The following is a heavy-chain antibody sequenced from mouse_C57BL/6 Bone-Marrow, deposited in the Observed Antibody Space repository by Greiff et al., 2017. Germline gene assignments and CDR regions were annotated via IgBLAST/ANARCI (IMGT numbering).Heavy chain of an antibody. Sequence: EVMLVESGGGLVKPGGSLKLSCAASGFTFSSYAMAWVRQTPGKRLEWVATISAGGSYTYYPDNVKGRFTISRDNASNDLYLQMSHLKSEDTAIYYCAREGSMIRYFDVWGTGTTVTVSS. D-gene: IGHD2-4*01. J-gene: IGHJ1*03. CDR2: ISAGGSYT. CDR3: AREGSMIRYFDV. V-gene: IGHV5-4*01. CDR1: GFTFSSYA.